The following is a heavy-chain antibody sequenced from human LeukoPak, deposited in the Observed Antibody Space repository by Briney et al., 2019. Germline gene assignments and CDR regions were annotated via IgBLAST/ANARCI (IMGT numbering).Heavy chain of an antibody. CDR2: IWYDGSNK. V-gene: IGHV3-33*01. CDR1: GLTFSSYG. Sequence: GGSLRLSCAASGLTFSSYGMHWVRQAPGKGLEWVAVIWYDGSNKYYADSVKGRFTISRDNSKNTLYLQMNSLRAEDTAVYYCAREDIDVVVVAATQHYYYYYGMDVWGQGTTVTVSS. J-gene: IGHJ6*02. CDR3: AREDIDVVVVAATQHYYYYYGMDV. D-gene: IGHD2-15*01.